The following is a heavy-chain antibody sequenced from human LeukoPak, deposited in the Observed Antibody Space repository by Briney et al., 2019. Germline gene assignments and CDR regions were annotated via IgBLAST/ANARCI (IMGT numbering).Heavy chain of an antibody. CDR1: GGSFSGYY. Sequence: SETLSLTCAVYGGSFSGYYWSWIRQPPGKGLEWIGEINHSGSTNYNPSLKSRVTISVDTSKNQFSLKLSSVTAADTAVYYCARGQQLVSYFDYWGQGTLVTVSS. D-gene: IGHD6-13*01. V-gene: IGHV4-34*01. CDR3: ARGQQLVSYFDY. CDR2: INHSGST. J-gene: IGHJ4*02.